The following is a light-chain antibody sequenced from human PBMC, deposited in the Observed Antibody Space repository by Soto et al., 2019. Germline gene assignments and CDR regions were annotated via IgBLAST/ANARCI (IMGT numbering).Light chain of an antibody. CDR2: DVS. J-gene: IGLJ2*01. CDR3: ASYTSSNTLI. CDR1: SSDVGGYNY. V-gene: IGLV2-14*03. Sequence: QSARTQPASVSGSPGQSITISCTGTSSDVGGYNYVSWYQQHPDKAPKFLIYDVSSRPSGVSNRFSASKSGNTASLTISWLQAEDGADYYCASYTSSNTLIFGGGTKLTVL.